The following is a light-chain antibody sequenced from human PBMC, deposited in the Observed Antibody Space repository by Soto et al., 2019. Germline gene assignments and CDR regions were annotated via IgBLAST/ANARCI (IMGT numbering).Light chain of an antibody. CDR1: QSVSSSY. CDR2: GAS. Sequence: EIVLTQSPATLSLSPGERATLSCRASQSVSSSYLAWYQQKPGQAPSLLIYGASRRATGIPDRFSGSGPGTDFTLTISRLEPEDFAVYYCQQYDSSPITFGQGTRLEIK. J-gene: IGKJ5*01. CDR3: QQYDSSPIT. V-gene: IGKV3-20*01.